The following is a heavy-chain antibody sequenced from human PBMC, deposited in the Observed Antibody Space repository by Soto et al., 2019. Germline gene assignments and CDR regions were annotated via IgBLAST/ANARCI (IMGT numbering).Heavy chain of an antibody. CDR1: GGSISYSNW. CDR2: IYHSGST. CDR3: TRLGARGVDTFDI. D-gene: IGHD3-16*01. Sequence: SETLSLTCAVSGGSISYSNWWSWVRQPPGKGLEWIGEIYHSGSTNYNPSLKIRVTVSVDKSRNQFSLRLISVTAADTAVYYCTRLGARGVDTFDIWGPGTMVTVSS. V-gene: IGHV4-4*02. J-gene: IGHJ3*02.